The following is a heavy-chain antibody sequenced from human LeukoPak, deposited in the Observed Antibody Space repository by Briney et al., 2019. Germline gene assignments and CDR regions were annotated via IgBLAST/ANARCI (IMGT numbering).Heavy chain of an antibody. CDR2: ISGSGGST. CDR1: GFTFSSCA. Sequence: GGSLRLSCAASGFTFSSCAMSWVRQALGKGLERVSAISGSGGSTYYADSVKGRFTISRDNSKNTLYLQMNSLRAEDTAVYYCAKIGYDSSGYYLYYTDYWGQGTLVTVSS. V-gene: IGHV3-23*01. CDR3: AKIGYDSSGYYLYYTDY. J-gene: IGHJ4*02. D-gene: IGHD3-22*01.